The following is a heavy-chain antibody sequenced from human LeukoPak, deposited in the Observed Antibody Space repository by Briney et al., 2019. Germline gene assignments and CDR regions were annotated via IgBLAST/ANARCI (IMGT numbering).Heavy chain of an antibody. CDR1: GGSISSNY. Sequence: PSETLSLTCTVSGGSISSNYWSWIRQPPGKGLEWIGYIYYSGSTNYNPSLKGRVTISVDTSKNQFSLKLSSVTAADTAVYYCARSVEMATIPFDYWGQGTLVTVSS. CDR3: ARSVEMATIPFDY. V-gene: IGHV4-59*08. CDR2: IYYSGST. J-gene: IGHJ4*02. D-gene: IGHD5-24*01.